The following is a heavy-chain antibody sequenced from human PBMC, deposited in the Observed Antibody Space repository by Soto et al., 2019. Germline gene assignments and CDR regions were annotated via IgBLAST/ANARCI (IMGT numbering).Heavy chain of an antibody. Sequence: GGSLRLSCAASGFTFSSYEMNWVRQAPGKGLEWVSYISSSGSTIYYADSVKGRFTISRDNAKNSLYLQMNSLRAEDTAVYYCARETDYDPYGMDVWGQGTTVTVSS. D-gene: IGHD3-3*01. CDR1: GFTFSSYE. CDR2: ISSSGSTI. CDR3: ARETDYDPYGMDV. V-gene: IGHV3-48*03. J-gene: IGHJ6*02.